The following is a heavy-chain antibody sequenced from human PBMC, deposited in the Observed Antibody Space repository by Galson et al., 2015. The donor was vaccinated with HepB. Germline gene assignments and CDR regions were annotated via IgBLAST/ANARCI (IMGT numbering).Heavy chain of an antibody. V-gene: IGHV5-10-1*01. Sequence: QSGAEVKKPGESLRISCQGSGFSFTTYWITWVRQMPGKGLEWMGRIDPSDSYTNYSPSFQGHVTISADKSISTAYLQWGSLKASDTAMYYCARLEGYTDFDDWAQGTLVPVSS. CDR3: ARLEGYTDFDD. CDR2: IDPSDSYT. D-gene: IGHD5-24*01. CDR1: GFSFTTYW. J-gene: IGHJ4*02.